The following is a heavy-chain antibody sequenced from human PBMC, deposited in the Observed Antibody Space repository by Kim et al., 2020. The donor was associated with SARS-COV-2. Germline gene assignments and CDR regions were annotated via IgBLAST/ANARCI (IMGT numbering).Heavy chain of an antibody. CDR3: ARTPTYGSGNYALDY. V-gene: IGHV3-72*01. CDR2: ARNKANGHTT. Sequence: GALRLSCAASGFTFNDYYMDWVRQAPGKGLEWVGRARNKANGHTTFYAASVKGRFTISRDDSKKSLYLEMNSLKTEDTAVYYCARTPTYGSGNYALDYWGQGTLVTVSS. D-gene: IGHD3-10*01. J-gene: IGHJ4*02. CDR1: GFTFNDYY.